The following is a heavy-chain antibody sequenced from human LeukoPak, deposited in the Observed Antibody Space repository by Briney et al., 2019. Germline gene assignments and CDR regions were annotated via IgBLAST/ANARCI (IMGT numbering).Heavy chain of an antibody. V-gene: IGHV1-2*02. J-gene: IGHJ4*02. Sequence: ASVKVSCKASGYTFTGYYMHWVRQAPGQGLEWMGWINPNSGGTNYAQKFQGRVTMTRDTSISTAYMELSRLRSDDTAVYYCARGFSSGWYDYFDYWGQGTLVIVSS. CDR3: ARGFSSGWYDYFDY. CDR2: INPNSGGT. CDR1: GYTFTGYY. D-gene: IGHD6-19*01.